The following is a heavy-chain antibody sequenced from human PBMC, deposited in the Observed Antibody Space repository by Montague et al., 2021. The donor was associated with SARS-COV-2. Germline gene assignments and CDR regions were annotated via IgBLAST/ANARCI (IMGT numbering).Heavy chain of an antibody. J-gene: IGHJ4*02. CDR2: IYQRVST. D-gene: IGHD4-23*01. CDR3: VRAGGIHNRPPV. V-gene: IGHV4-4*02. Sequence: SETLSLTCAVSGDSIMPADRWSWVRQPPGQGLEWIGEIYQRVSTNYNPSLKSRVSMSVDKFKNQVSLELYSVTAGDTALYYCVRAGGIHNRPPVWGQGALVIVSS. CDR1: GDSIMPADR.